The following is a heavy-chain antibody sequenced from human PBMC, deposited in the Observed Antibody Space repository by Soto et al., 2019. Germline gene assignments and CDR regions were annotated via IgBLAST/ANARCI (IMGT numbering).Heavy chain of an antibody. CDR2: ISSNGGST. CDR1: GFTFSSYA. J-gene: IGHJ6*02. V-gene: IGHV3-64*02. Sequence: GGSLRLSCAASGFTFSSYAMHWVRQAPGKGLEYVSAISSNGGSTYYADSVKGRFTISRDNAKNSLYLQMNSLRDEDTAVYYCARDLLWFYGVMDVWGQGTTVTVSS. D-gene: IGHD4-17*01. CDR3: ARDLLWFYGVMDV.